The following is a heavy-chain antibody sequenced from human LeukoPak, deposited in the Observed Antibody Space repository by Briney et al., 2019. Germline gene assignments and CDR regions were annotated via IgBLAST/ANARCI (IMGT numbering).Heavy chain of an antibody. CDR3: TRSGYSGYDRPRA. J-gene: IGHJ5*02. D-gene: IGHD5-12*01. V-gene: IGHV3-49*04. CDR2: IRSKAYGGTT. CDR1: GFTFGDYA. Sequence: GGSLRLSCTASGFTFGDYAVSWVRQAPGKGLEWVGFIRSKAYGGTTEYAASVKGRFTISRDDSKSIAYLQMNSLKTEDTAVYYCTRSGYSGYDRPRAWGQGTLVTVSS.